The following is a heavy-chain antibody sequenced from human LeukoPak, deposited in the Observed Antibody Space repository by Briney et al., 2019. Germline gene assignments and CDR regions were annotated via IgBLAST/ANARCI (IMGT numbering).Heavy chain of an antibody. D-gene: IGHD2-2*03. CDR2: IHSDGST. CDR3: AKDGYCSSTSCSYFDY. Sequence: GGSLRLSCAASGFTFSSYWMHWVRQAPGKGLVWVSRIHSDGSTNYADSVKGRFTISRNNAKNTLYLQMNSLRAEDTAVYYCAKDGYCSSTSCSYFDYWGQGTLVTVSS. CDR1: GFTFSSYW. J-gene: IGHJ4*02. V-gene: IGHV3-74*01.